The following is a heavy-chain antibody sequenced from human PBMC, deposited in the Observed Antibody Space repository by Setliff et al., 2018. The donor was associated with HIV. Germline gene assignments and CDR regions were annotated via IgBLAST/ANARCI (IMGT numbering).Heavy chain of an antibody. D-gene: IGHD6-6*01. Sequence: PSETLSLTCTVSGGSISSYYWSWIRQPAGKGLEWIGRIYTSGSTNYNPSLKSRVTMSVDTSKNQFSLKLSSVTAADTAVYYCASEAWTSYRSSSGYYYYMDVWGKGTTVTVSS. J-gene: IGHJ6*03. CDR3: ASEAWTSYRSSSGYYYYMDV. CDR2: IYTSGST. CDR1: GGSISSYY. V-gene: IGHV4-4*07.